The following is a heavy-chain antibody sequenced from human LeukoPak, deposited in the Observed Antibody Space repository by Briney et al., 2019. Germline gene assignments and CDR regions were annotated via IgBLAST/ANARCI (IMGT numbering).Heavy chain of an antibody. V-gene: IGHV3-23*01. Sequence: PGGSLRLSCAASGFTFSTASLHWVRQAPGRGLEWVSAFDTGFGTYYPDSLKARFTISSDNSKNTLFLQMNSLRAEDTAVYYCARSSGWWSLDYWGQGTLVTVSS. CDR2: FDTGFGT. CDR1: GFTFSTAS. D-gene: IGHD6-19*01. J-gene: IGHJ4*02. CDR3: ARSSGWWSLDY.